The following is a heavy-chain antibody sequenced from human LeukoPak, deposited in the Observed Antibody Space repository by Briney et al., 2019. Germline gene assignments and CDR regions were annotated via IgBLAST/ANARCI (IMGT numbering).Heavy chain of an antibody. CDR1: GYIFTNYG. J-gene: IGHJ4*02. CDR3: VRDSDHAPDY. D-gene: IGHD3-10*01. CDR2: INVYNGHT. Sequence: ASVRVSCKTSGYIFTNYGVSWVRQAPGQGLEWMGWINVYNGHTIYAQEFQCRVTLTTDTSTSTAHMDLRSLRSDDTAVYYCVRDSDHAPDYWGQGTLVTVSS. V-gene: IGHV1-18*01.